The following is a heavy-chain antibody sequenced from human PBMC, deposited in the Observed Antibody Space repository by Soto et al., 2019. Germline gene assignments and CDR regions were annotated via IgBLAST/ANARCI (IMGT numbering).Heavy chain of an antibody. CDR3: ARSSVVVTALDY. CDR2: INAGNGNT. V-gene: IGHV1-3*05. Sequence: QVQLVQSGAEEKKPGASVKVSCKASGYTFTSYAMHWVRQAPGQRLEWMGWINAGNGNTKYSQKFQGRVTITRDTAASTAYMELSSLRSEDTAVDFCARSSVVVTALDYWGQGTLVTVSS. D-gene: IGHD2-21*02. J-gene: IGHJ4*02. CDR1: GYTFTSYA.